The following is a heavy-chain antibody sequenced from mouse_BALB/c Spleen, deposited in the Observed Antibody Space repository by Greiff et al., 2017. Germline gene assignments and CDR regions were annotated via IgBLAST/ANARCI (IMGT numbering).Heavy chain of an antibody. CDR2: ISYSGST. CDR3: ARDDYDGGHAMDY. J-gene: IGHJ4*01. Sequence: VQLKESGPGLVKPSQSLSLTCTVTGYSITSDYAWNWIRQFPGNKLEWMGYISYSGSTSYNPSLKSRISITRDTSKNQFFLQLNSVTTEDTATYYCARDDYDGGHAMDYWGQGTSVTVSS. CDR1: GYSITSDYA. D-gene: IGHD2-4*01. V-gene: IGHV3-2*02.